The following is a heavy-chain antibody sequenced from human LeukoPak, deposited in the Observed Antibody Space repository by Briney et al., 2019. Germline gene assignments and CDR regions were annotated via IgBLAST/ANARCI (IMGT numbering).Heavy chain of an antibody. V-gene: IGHV4-59*01. CDR3: ARALVGFGELYIDY. CDR2: IYYSGST. CDR1: GGSISSYY. D-gene: IGHD3-10*01. J-gene: IGHJ4*02. Sequence: SETLSPTCTVSGGSISSYYWSWIRQPPGKGLEWIGYIYYSGSTNYNPSLKSRVTISVDTSKNQFSLKLSSVTAADTAVYYCARALVGFGELYIDYWGQGTLVTVSS.